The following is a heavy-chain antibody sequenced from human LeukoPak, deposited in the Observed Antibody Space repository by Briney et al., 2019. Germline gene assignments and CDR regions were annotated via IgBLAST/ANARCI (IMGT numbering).Heavy chain of an antibody. CDR1: GFTFSSYE. CDR3: ARDRVYGGNYRFSFDY. D-gene: IGHD4-23*01. Sequence: GGSLRLSCAASGFTFSSYEMNWVRQVPGKGLEWVSYISSSGSTIYYADSVKGRFTISRDNAKNSLYLQMNSLRAEDTAVYYCARDRVYGGNYRFSFDYWGQGTLVTVSS. CDR2: ISSSGSTI. V-gene: IGHV3-48*03. J-gene: IGHJ4*02.